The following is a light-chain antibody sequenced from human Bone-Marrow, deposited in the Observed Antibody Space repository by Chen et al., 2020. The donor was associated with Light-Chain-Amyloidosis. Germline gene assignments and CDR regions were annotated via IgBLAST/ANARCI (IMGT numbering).Light chain of an antibody. J-gene: IGLJ3*02. V-gene: IGLV3-21*02. CDR3: QVWDRSSDRPV. CDR1: NIGSTS. Sequence: SYVLTQPSSVSVAPGRTATMARGRNNIGSTSVHWYQQTPGQAPLLVVYDDSDRPSGSPERLSGSNSGNTATLTISRVEAGDEADYYCQVWDRSSDRPVFGGGTKLTVL. CDR2: DDS.